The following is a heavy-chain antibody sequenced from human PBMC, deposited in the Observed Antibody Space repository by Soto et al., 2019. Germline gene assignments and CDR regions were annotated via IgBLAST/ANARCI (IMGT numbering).Heavy chain of an antibody. CDR3: ARDSGGSYFEPTYYFDY. Sequence: PGGSLRLSCAASGFTFSSYGMHWVRQAPGKGLEWVAVIWYDGSNKYYADSVKGRFTISRDNSKNTLYLQMNSLRAEDTAVYYCARDSGGSYFEPTYYFDYWGQGTLVTVS. D-gene: IGHD1-26*01. V-gene: IGHV3-33*01. J-gene: IGHJ4*02. CDR1: GFTFSSYG. CDR2: IWYDGSNK.